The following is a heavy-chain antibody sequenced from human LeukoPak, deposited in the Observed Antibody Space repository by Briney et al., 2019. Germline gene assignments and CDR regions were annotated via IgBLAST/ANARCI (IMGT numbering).Heavy chain of an antibody. CDR3: ARSDVGPRYRSGGSCYPQANFDY. Sequence: SVKVSCKASGGTFSSYAISWVRQAPGQGLEWMGGIIPIFGTANYAQKFQGRVTITADESTSTAYMELSSLRSEDTAVYYCARSDVGPRYRSGGSCYPQANFDYWGQGTLVTVSS. J-gene: IGHJ4*02. D-gene: IGHD2-15*01. CDR1: GGTFSSYA. CDR2: IIPIFGTA. V-gene: IGHV1-69*13.